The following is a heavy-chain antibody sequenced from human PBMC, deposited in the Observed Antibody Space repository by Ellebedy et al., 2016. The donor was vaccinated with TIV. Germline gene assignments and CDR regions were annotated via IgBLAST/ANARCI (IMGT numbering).Heavy chain of an antibody. V-gene: IGHV3-9*01. CDR1: GFTFDDYA. J-gene: IGHJ5*02. CDR2: ISWNSGSI. CDR3: AKDIEGFGELS. D-gene: IGHD3-10*01. Sequence: SLKISXAASGFTFDDYAMHWVRQAPGKGLEWVPGISWNSGSIGYADSVKGRFTISRDNAKNSLYLQMNSLRAEDTALYYCAKDIEGFGELSWGQGTLVTVSS.